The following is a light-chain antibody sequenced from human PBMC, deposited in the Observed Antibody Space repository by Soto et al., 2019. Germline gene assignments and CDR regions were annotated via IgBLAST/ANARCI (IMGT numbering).Light chain of an antibody. CDR2: AAS. CDR3: QKYNSAPLT. V-gene: IGKV1-27*01. CDR1: QGIRNY. Sequence: DIQMTQSPSSLSASVGDRVTITCRASQGIRNYLAWYQQKPGKVPKLLIYAASTLQSGVPSRFSGSGSGTHFTLTISSLQPEDVATYYCQKYNSAPLTFGGGTKVEIK. J-gene: IGKJ4*01.